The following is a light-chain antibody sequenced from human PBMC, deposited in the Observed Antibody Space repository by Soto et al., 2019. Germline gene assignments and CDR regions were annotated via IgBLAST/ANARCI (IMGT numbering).Light chain of an antibody. V-gene: IGKV3D-20*01. Sequence: ENVLTQSPATPSLSPGESATLSCGASRIVSGSYLAWYQQKPGLAPRLLIYDASSRAAGVPDRFSGSGSGTDFILTISRLEPEDFAVYYCQQYSSSPLTFGGGTNVEIK. CDR3: QQYSSSPLT. CDR2: DAS. J-gene: IGKJ4*01. CDR1: RIVSGSY.